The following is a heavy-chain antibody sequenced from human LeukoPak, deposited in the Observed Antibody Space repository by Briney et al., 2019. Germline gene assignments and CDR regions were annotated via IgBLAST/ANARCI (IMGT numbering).Heavy chain of an antibody. CDR2: ITYNGNT. CDR3: ARGRYCSSTSCSRGWFDP. CDR1: SYTFTSYG. V-gene: IGHV1-18*01. J-gene: IGHJ5*02. D-gene: IGHD2-2*01. Sequence: ASVKVSCKASSYTFTSYGINWVRQAPGQGLEWMGWITYNGNTNYAQKLQGRVTMTTDTSTSTAYMELRSLRSDDTAVYYCARGRYCSSTSCSRGWFDPWGQGTLVTVSS.